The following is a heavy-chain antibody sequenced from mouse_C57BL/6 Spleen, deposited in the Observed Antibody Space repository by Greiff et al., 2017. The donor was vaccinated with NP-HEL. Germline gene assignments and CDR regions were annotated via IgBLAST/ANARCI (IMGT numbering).Heavy chain of an antibody. J-gene: IGHJ2*01. CDR3: ARFITTVGDYYFDY. Sequence: VQLQQSGAELARPGASVKLSCKASGYTFTSYGISWVKQRTGQGREWIGENYPRSGNTYYNEKFKGKATLTADKSSSTAYMEHRSLTSEDSAVYFCARFITTVGDYYFDYWGQGTTLTVSS. V-gene: IGHV1-81*01. CDR2: NYPRSGNT. CDR1: GYTFTSYG. D-gene: IGHD1-1*01.